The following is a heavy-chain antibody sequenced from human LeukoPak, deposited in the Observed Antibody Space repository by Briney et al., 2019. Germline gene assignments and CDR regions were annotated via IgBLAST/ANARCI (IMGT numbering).Heavy chain of an antibody. D-gene: IGHD3-3*01. V-gene: IGHV5-51*01. CDR3: ARHVKPSESGFPRYQFDY. J-gene: IGHJ4*02. CDR2: IFLDDSNT. CDR1: GYSFSHYW. Sequence: LGESLMISCQGSGYSFSHYWSGWVRQMPGRGLEWMGIIFLDDSNTIYSPSFQGQVTISDDKSINTAYLQWSSLKASDSALDYCARHVKPSESGFPRYQFDYWGQGTLVTVSS.